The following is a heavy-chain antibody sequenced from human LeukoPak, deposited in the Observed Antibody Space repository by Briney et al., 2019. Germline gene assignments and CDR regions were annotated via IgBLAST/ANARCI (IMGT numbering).Heavy chain of an antibody. D-gene: IGHD2/OR15-2a*01. Sequence: GGSLRLSCGASGITFSSYSMNWVRQAPGKGLEWVSYISSSGSTKYYADSVKGRFTISRDNARNSLYLQMNSLRAEDTAVYFCARGGLSIMGYWGQGALVTVSS. CDR2: ISSSGSTK. V-gene: IGHV3-48*01. J-gene: IGHJ4*02. CDR1: GITFSSYS. CDR3: ARGGLSIMGY.